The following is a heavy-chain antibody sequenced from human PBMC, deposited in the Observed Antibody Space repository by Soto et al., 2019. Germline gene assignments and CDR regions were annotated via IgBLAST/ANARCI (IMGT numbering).Heavy chain of an antibody. CDR2: IDPSDSYT. CDR1: GYSFTSYW. Sequence: GESLKISCNGSGYSFTSYWISWVRQMPGKGLEWMGRIDPSDSYTNYSPSFQGRVTISADKSISTAYLQWSSLKASDTAMYYCARQPHYYYYGMDVWGQGTTVTVSS. CDR3: ARQPHYYYYGMDV. V-gene: IGHV5-10-1*01. J-gene: IGHJ6*02.